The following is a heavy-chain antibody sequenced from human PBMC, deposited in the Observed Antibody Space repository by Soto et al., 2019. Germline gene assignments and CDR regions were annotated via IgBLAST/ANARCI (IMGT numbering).Heavy chain of an antibody. Sequence: SETLSLTCTVSGASVSSYYWSWFRQPVGKGLEWIGRIHSSGNLNYNPSLESQVTMSLDTSKNQFSLRLTSVTAADTALYLCARDVGKNYWGQGIRVTVS. D-gene: IGHD3-10*01. CDR2: IHSSGNL. V-gene: IGHV4-4*07. J-gene: IGHJ4*02. CDR1: GASVSSYY. CDR3: ARDVGKNY.